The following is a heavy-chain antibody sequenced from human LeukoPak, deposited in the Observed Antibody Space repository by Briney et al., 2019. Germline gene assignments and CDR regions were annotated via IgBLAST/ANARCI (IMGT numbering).Heavy chain of an antibody. CDR1: GGSISSYS. D-gene: IGHD3-22*01. J-gene: IGHJ6*02. CDR3: AREGMEDYYDSSGYQRGRMDV. Sequence: SETLSPTLTVSGGSISSYSWSWIRQPPGKGLGWIGYIYYSGSTNYNPSLKSRVTISVDTSKNQFSLKLSSVTAADTAVYYCAREGMEDYYDSSGYQRGRMDVWGQGTTVTVSS. CDR2: IYYSGST. V-gene: IGHV4-59*01.